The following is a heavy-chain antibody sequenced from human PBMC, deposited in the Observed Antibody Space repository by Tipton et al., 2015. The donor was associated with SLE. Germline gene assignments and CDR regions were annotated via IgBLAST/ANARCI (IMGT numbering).Heavy chain of an antibody. Sequence: QLVQSGAEVKKPGASVKVSCKASGYTFTSYGISWVRQAPGQGLEWMGWISAYNGNTNYAQKLQGRVTMTTDTSTSTAYRELRSLRSDGTAVYSGARDRGSSGMGYNGMDLWGQGPRGTVSS. V-gene: IGHV1-18*01. CDR2: ISAYNGNT. D-gene: IGHD6-13*01. CDR1: GYTFTSYG. CDR3: ARDRGSSGMGYNGMDL. J-gene: IGHJ6*02.